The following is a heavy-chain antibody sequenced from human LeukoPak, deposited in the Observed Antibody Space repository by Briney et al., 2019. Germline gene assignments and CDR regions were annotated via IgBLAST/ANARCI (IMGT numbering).Heavy chain of an antibody. CDR2: IKSKTDGGTT. J-gene: IGHJ4*02. D-gene: IGHD3-22*01. V-gene: IGHV3-15*01. CDR1: GFTFSSYW. Sequence: PGGSLRLSCAASGFTFSSYWMNWVRQAPGKGLEWVGRIKSKTDGGTTDYAAPVKGRFTISRDDSKNTLYLQMNSLKTEDTAVYYCTSRAYYYDSSGYYPYYFDYWGQGTLVTVSS. CDR3: TSRAYYYDSSGYYPYYFDY.